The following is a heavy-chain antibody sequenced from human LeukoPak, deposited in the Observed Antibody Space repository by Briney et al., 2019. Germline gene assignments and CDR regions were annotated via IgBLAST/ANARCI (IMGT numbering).Heavy chain of an antibody. CDR2: VHHDGNTK. CDR1: GFTFSSFY. CDR3: ARSHGYSSIYDAFDI. V-gene: IGHV3-33*01. D-gene: IGHD6-13*01. J-gene: IGHJ3*02. Sequence: GGSLRLSCTTSGFTFSSFYMHWVRQAPGKGLEWVAVVHHDGNTKYYVDSVKGRFTISRDNSKNTLYLQMNSLRAEDTAVYYCARSHGYSSIYDAFDIWGQGTMVTVSS.